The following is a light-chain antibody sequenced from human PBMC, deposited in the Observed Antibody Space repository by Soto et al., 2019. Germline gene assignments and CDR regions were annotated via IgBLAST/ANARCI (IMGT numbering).Light chain of an antibody. CDR3: CSYAWSSAFGGG. J-gene: IGLJ2*01. V-gene: IGLV2-23*02. Sequence: QSALTQPASVSGFPGQSITISCSGSSSYVGSYNIVSWYQQHQGKAPNLMIYEVSKRPSGVSNRFSGSKSGNTASLTIYGLQAEDEADYYCCSYAWSSAFGGGFGGGIKQTDL. CDR1: SSYVGSYNI. CDR2: EVS.